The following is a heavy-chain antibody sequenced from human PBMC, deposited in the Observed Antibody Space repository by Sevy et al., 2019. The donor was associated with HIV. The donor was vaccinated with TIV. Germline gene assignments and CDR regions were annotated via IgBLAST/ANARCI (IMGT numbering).Heavy chain of an antibody. J-gene: IGHJ6*02. CDR1: GFTFSSYS. CDR3: ARAEVTGSSDPPMDV. Sequence: GGSLRLSCAASGFTFSSYSMNWVRQAPGEGLEWVSSISSSSSYIYYADSVKGRFTISRDNAKNSLYLQMNSLRAEDTAVYYCARAEVTGSSDPPMDVWGQGTTVTVSS. V-gene: IGHV3-21*01. CDR2: ISSSSSYI. D-gene: IGHD1-20*01.